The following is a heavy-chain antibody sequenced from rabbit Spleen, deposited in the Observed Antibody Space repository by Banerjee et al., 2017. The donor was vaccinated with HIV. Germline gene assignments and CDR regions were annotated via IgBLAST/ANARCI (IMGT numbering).Heavy chain of an antibody. J-gene: IGHJ4*01. CDR2: IDTGKP. D-gene: IGHD4-1*01. V-gene: IGHV1S40*01. Sequence: QSLEESGGDLVKPGASLTLTCIASGVSFSGNSYMCWVRQAPGKGLEWIACIDTGKPVYASWVNGRFTISKTSSTMVFLQMTSLTAADTATYFCARDLDGVIGWNFGWWGPGTLVTVS. CDR3: ARDLDGVIGWNFGW. CDR1: GVSFSGNSY.